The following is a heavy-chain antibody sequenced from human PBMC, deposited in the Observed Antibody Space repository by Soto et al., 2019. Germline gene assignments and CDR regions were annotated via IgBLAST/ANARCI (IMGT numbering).Heavy chain of an antibody. D-gene: IGHD5-12*01. V-gene: IGHV4-30-2*01. J-gene: IGHJ4*02. CDR1: GGSISSGGYS. CDR3: AGGPGVARNY. CDR2: IYHSGST. Sequence: QLQLQESGSGLVKPSQTLSLTCAVSGGSISSGGYSWSWIRQPPGKGLEWIGYIYHSGSTYYNPSLKRRVTIPVDRSKTQFSLKLSSVPAADTAVYYCAGGPGVARNYWGQGTLVTVSS.